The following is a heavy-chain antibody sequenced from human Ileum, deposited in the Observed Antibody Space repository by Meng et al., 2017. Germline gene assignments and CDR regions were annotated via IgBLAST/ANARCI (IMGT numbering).Heavy chain of an antibody. CDR3: ARGVGDLGDY. CDR2: VSPSSGNT. V-gene: IGHV1-8*01. Sequence: QVQLVQPGAEMQTPGASMKVSCKASGYTFTTNDINWVRQAPGQGLEWMGWVSPSSGNTHYAQKFQGRVTMTRDISISTVYMELTSLKSDDTAVYYCARGVGDLGDYWGQGTLVSLL. J-gene: IGHJ4*02. D-gene: IGHD3-16*01. CDR1: GYTFTTND.